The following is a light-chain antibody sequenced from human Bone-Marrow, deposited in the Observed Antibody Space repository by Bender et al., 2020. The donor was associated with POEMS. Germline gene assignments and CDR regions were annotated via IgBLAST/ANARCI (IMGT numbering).Light chain of an antibody. CDR1: SSDAGSYSI. J-gene: IGLJ3*02. CDR2: DGT. Sequence: QSALTQPASVSGSPGQSITISCTGSSSDAGSYSIVSWYQQHPGKAPKLIIYDGTKRSSGVSDRFSASKSGTSASLAISGLQSEDEADYYCAAWEDSLNGWVFGGGTKLTVL. CDR3: AAWEDSLNGWV. V-gene: IGLV2-14*02.